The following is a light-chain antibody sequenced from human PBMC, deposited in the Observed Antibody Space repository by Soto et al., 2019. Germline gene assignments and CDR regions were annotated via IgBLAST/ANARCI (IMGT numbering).Light chain of an antibody. J-gene: IGKJ2*01. CDR1: QTIAST. V-gene: IGKV3-15*01. Sequence: EIVMTQSPASLSVSPGDGATLSCRASQTIASTLAWYQQKPGQGPGLLIHGASTRAAGLPARFSGSGSGTDFALTISGLQSEDFAVYYCQQYHNWPPQYTFGQGTKLQIK. CDR2: GAS. CDR3: QQYHNWPPQYT.